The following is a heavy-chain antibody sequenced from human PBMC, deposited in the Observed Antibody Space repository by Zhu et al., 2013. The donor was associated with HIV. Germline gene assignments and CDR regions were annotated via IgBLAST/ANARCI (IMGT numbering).Heavy chain of an antibody. V-gene: IGHV1-69*01. CDR2: IIPIFGSP. J-gene: IGHJ4*02. D-gene: IGHD3-9*01. Sequence: QVQLVQSGTEVREPGSSVKVSCKAVGPAGDNFYKFAISWVRQAPGQGLQWMGGIIPIFGSPNYAQEFRGRLTITADQSTSTAYMELSSLRSEDTALYYCARADDHGSARYFFDSWGQGTLISVSP. CDR1: GDNFYKFA. CDR3: ARADDHGSARYFFDS.